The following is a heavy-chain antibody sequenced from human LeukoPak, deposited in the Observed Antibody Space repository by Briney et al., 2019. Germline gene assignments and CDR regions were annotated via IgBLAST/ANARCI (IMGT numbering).Heavy chain of an antibody. V-gene: IGHV4-39*01. CDR1: GGSISSSSYY. D-gene: IGHD6-19*01. CDR3: ARHDRHIAVAGTRLVSWFDP. CDR2: IYYSGST. J-gene: IGHJ5*02. Sequence: SETLSLTCTVSGGSISSSSYYWGWIRQPPGKGLEWIGSIYYSGSTYYNPSLKSRVTISVDTSKNQFSLKLSSVTASDTAVYYCARHDRHIAVAGTRLVSWFDPWGQGTLVTVSS.